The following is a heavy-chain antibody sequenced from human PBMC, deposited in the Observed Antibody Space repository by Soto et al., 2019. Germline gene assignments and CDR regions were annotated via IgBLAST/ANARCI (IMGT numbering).Heavy chain of an antibody. D-gene: IGHD3-22*01. CDR1: GFTFSSYA. Sequence: GGSLRLSCAASGFTFSSYAMSWVRQAPGKGLEWVSAISGSGGSTYYADSVKGRFTISRDNSKNTLYLQMNSLRAEDTAVYYCAKDVIGGYHSSNCFDPWGQGTLVTVS. J-gene: IGHJ5*02. CDR3: AKDVIGGYHSSNCFDP. V-gene: IGHV3-23*01. CDR2: ISGSGGST.